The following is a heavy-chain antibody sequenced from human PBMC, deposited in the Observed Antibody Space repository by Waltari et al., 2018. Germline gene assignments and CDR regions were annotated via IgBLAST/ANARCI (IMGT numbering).Heavy chain of an antibody. CDR1: GYTFTSYA. Sequence: QVQLVQSGAEVKKPGASVKVSCKASGYTFTSYAMHWVRQAPGQRLEWMGWINTNTGNPTYAQGFTGRFVFSLDTSVSTAYLQISSLKAEDTAVYYCARDWGADNPNPTYYGSGNYWGQGTLVTVSS. D-gene: IGHD3-10*01. V-gene: IGHV7-4-1*02. CDR3: ARDWGADNPNPTYYGSGNY. J-gene: IGHJ4*02. CDR2: INTNTGNP.